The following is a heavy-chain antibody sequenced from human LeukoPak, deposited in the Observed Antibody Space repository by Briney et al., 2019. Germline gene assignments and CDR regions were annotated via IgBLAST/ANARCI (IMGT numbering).Heavy chain of an antibody. CDR3: ARHDDRRSITILEEGALDP. Sequence: GESLKISCEGSGYSFIRYWIAWARQMPGKGPEWMGIIYPADSDTRYSSSFQGQATISADKSISTAYLQWSSLKASDTAMYYCARHDDRRSITILEEGALDPWGQGTLVTVSS. CDR1: GYSFIRYW. V-gene: IGHV5-51*01. CDR2: IYPADSDT. J-gene: IGHJ5*02. D-gene: IGHD3-10*01.